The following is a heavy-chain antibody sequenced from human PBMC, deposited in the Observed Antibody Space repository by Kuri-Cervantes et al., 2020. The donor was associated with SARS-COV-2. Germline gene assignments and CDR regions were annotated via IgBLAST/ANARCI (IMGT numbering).Heavy chain of an antibody. CDR3: ARDSYDYVWGSYRPVYYYYMDV. V-gene: IGHV3-48*01. CDR2: ISSSSSTI. Sequence: GESLKISCAASGFTFSSYAMHWVRQAPGKGLEWVSYISSSSSTIYYADSVKGRFTISRDNAKNSLYLQMNSLRAEDTAVYYCARDSYDYVWGSYRPVYYYYMDVWGKGTTVTVSS. D-gene: IGHD3-16*02. J-gene: IGHJ6*03. CDR1: GFTFSSYA.